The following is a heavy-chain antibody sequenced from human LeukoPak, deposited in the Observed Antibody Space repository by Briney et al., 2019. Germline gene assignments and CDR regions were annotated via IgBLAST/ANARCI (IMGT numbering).Heavy chain of an antibody. J-gene: IGHJ4*02. D-gene: IGHD4-17*01. CDR1: GDSISSSSYY. CDR2: IYYSGST. V-gene: IGHV4-39*01. Sequence: SETLSLTCTASGDSISSSSYYWGWIRQPPGKGLEWIVSIYYSGSTYYNPSLKSRVTMFVDTSKNQFSLKLSSVTAADTAVYYCARGRGDYGLNYFDYWGQGTLVTVSS. CDR3: ARGRGDYGLNYFDY.